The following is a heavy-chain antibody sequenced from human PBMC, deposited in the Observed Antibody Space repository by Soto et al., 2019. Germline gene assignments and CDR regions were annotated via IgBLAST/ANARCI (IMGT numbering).Heavy chain of an antibody. CDR3: ARDRIVGVGGMDV. CDR1: GDSVSSNSAS. CDR2: TYYRSKWYN. D-gene: IGHD1-26*01. Sequence: TLSLTCPISGDSVSSNSASLNWIRQSPSRGLEWLGRTYYRSKWYNDYAVSVKSRITINPDTSKNQFSLQLNSVTPEDTAVYYCARDRIVGVGGMDVWGQGTTVTVSS. V-gene: IGHV6-1*01. J-gene: IGHJ6*02.